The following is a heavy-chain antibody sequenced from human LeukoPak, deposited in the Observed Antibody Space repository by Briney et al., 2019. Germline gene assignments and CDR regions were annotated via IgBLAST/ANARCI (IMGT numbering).Heavy chain of an antibody. J-gene: IGHJ6*02. V-gene: IGHV3-13*01. CDR1: GFTFSSYD. Sequence: GGSLRLSCAASGFTFSSYDMLWVRQATGKGLAWVSAIGTAGDTYCPGSVKGRFTISRENAKNSLYLQMNSLRAGDTAVYYCARTGYSEYYGMDVWGQGTTVTVSS. CDR2: IGTAGDT. D-gene: IGHD5-18*01. CDR3: ARTGYSEYYGMDV.